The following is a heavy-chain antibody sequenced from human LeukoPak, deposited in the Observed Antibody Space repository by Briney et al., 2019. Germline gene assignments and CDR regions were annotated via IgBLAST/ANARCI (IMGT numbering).Heavy chain of an antibody. J-gene: IGHJ4*02. D-gene: IGHD2-8*01. V-gene: IGHV3-7*02. CDR2: IKQDGSEK. CDR1: GXTFXSYX. CDR3: ANLYGY. Sequence: PWGSLRLSCAXSGXTFXSYXXXWXXXXXXKGLEWVANIKQDGSEKYYVGSVXGRFTISRDNAKNSLYLQMNSLRXXDTAVYYCANLYGYWGQGTLVTVSS.